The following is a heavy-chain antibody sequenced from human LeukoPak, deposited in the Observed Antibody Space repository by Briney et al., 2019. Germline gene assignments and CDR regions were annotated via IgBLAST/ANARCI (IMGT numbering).Heavy chain of an antibody. CDR2: MNPNSGNT. Sequence: ASVKVSCKASGYTFTSYDINWVRQATGQGLEWMGWMNPNSGNTGYAQKFQGRVTMTRNTSISTAYMELSSLRSEDTAVYYCARGRDRNRLWFGELLGSYPDYWGQGTLVTVSS. CDR1: GYTFTSYD. CDR3: ARGRDRNRLWFGELLGSYPDY. V-gene: IGHV1-8*01. J-gene: IGHJ4*02. D-gene: IGHD3-10*01.